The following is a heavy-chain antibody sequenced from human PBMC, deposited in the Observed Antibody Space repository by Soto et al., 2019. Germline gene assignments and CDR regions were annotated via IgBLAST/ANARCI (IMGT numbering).Heavy chain of an antibody. D-gene: IGHD2-2*01. Sequence: ASVKVSCKASGYTFTSYAMHWVRQAPGQRLEWMGWINAGNGNTKYSQKFQGRVTITRDTSASTAYMELSSLRSEDTAVYYCAREDLDIVVVPAAGFDYWGQGTLVTVSS. CDR3: AREDLDIVVVPAAGFDY. V-gene: IGHV1-3*01. CDR2: INAGNGNT. J-gene: IGHJ4*02. CDR1: GYTFTSYA.